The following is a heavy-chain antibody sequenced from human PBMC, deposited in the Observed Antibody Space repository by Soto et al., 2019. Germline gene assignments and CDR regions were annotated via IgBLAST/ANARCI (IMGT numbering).Heavy chain of an antibody. CDR3: ARGPLYGSEIGDFQIDY. D-gene: IGHD3-10*01. Sequence: QVQLVESGGGVVQPGRSLRLSCAGSGFTFINHPMHWVRQAPGKGLEWVAVISYDGSKSHYADSVKGRFILSRDHSKNTLSLQMNSLRAEDSAVYYCARGPLYGSEIGDFQIDYWGQGTLVTVSS. V-gene: IGHV3-30-3*01. CDR2: ISYDGSKS. CDR1: GFTFINHP. J-gene: IGHJ4*02.